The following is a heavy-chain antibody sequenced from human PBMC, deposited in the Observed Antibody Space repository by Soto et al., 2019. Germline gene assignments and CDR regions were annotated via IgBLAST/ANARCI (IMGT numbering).Heavy chain of an antibody. CDR2: INPNSGNT. CDR1: GYTLTSYD. D-gene: IGHD6-6*01. Sequence: QVQLVQSGAEVKKHGASVKVSCKASGYTLTSYDLNWVRQATGQGLEWMGWINPNSGNTGYAQKFQGRVTMTRNTSIRTADRELSSLSSEETAVYYCAVSDSSLGNRWFDPWGQGTLVTVSS. CDR3: AVSDSSLGNRWFDP. V-gene: IGHV1-8*01. J-gene: IGHJ5*02.